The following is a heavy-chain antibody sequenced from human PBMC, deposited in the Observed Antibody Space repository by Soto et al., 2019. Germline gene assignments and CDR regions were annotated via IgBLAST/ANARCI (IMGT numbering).Heavy chain of an antibody. CDR1: GFTLSTYD. J-gene: IGHJ4*02. D-gene: IGHD6-13*01. Sequence: GGSLRLSCAASGFTLSTYDMHWVRQATGKGLEWVAALSYAGDTYYPGSVKGRFTVSREDAKNSLYLQMNSLRAEDTAVYYCAKNAPSRRWPFDYWGQGTLVTVSS. CDR3: AKNAPSRRWPFDY. CDR2: LSYAGDT. V-gene: IGHV3-13*01.